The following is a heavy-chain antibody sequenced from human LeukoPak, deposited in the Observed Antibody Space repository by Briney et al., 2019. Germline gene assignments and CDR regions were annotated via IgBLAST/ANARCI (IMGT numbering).Heavy chain of an antibody. Sequence: PGGCLRLSCAASGFTVSSYWIRSVRQAPGKGLVWVSRINSDGSSTSYADSVKGRFTISRGNAKNTLYLQMNSLRAEDTAVYYCATISSGYYVFDYWGQGTLVTVSS. CDR3: ATISSGYYVFDY. CDR2: INSDGSST. J-gene: IGHJ4*02. V-gene: IGHV3-74*01. CDR1: GFTVSSYW. D-gene: IGHD3-22*01.